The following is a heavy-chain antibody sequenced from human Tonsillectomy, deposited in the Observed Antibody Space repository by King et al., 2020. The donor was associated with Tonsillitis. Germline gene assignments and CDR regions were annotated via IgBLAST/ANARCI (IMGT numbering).Heavy chain of an antibody. CDR1: GGSISSGGYS. D-gene: IGHD3-22*01. J-gene: IGHJ4*02. Sequence: QLQESGPGLVKPSQTLSLTCAVSGGSISSGGYSWSWIRQPPGKGLEWIGYIYHSGSTYYNPSLKSRVTISVDRSKNQFSLKLSSVTAADTAVYYCARLNYYYDSSGYCDYWGQGTLVTVSS. CDR2: IYHSGST. V-gene: IGHV4-30-2*01. CDR3: ARLNYYYDSSGYCDY.